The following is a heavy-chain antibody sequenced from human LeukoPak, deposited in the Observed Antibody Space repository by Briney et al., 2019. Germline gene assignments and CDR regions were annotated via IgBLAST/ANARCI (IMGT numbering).Heavy chain of an antibody. Sequence: GGSLRLSCAASGFTFSNYAMTWVRQAPGRGLERVSGIIGSGGSTYYADSVKGRFTISRDNSKNTLYLQMNSLRAEDTAVYYCAKRRTSSYHYGMDVWGQGTTVTVSS. J-gene: IGHJ6*02. CDR2: IIGSGGST. CDR1: GFTFSNYA. CDR3: AKRRTSSYHYGMDV. V-gene: IGHV3-23*01.